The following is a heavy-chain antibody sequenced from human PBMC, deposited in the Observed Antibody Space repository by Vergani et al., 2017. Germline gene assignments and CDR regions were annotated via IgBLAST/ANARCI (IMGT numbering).Heavy chain of an antibody. D-gene: IGHD2-2*01. CDR2: ISGSGGST. CDR3: AKDLYCSSTSCYSGWYFDL. Sequence: EVQLLESGGGLVQPGGSLRLSCAASGFTFSSYAMSWVRQAPGKGLEWVSVISGSGGSTYYADSVMGRFTISRDNSKNTLYLHMNSLRAEDTAVYYCAKDLYCSSTSCYSGWYFDLWGRGTLVTVSS. J-gene: IGHJ2*01. V-gene: IGHV3-23*01. CDR1: GFTFSSYA.